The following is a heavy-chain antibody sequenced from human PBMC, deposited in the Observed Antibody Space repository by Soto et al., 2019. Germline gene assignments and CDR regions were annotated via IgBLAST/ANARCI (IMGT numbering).Heavy chain of an antibody. Sequence: GSSVKVSCKASGGTFSSYAISWVRHAPGQGLEWMGGIIPIFGTANYAQKFQGRVTITADESTSTAYMELSSLRSEDTAVYYCARGYCSGGSCYFVDPWGQGTLVTVXS. CDR1: GGTFSSYA. J-gene: IGHJ5*02. V-gene: IGHV1-69*13. CDR2: IIPIFGTA. D-gene: IGHD2-15*01. CDR3: ARGYCSGGSCYFVDP.